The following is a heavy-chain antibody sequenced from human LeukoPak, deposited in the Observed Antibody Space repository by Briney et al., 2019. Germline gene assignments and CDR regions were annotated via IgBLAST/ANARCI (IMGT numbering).Heavy chain of an antibody. Sequence: SETLSLTCAVYGGSFSGYYWSWIRQPPGKGLEWIGEINHSGSTNYNPSLKSRVTISVDTSKNQFSLKLSSVTAADTAVYYCATGGYSGYDTRNWFDPWGQGTLVTVSS. J-gene: IGHJ5*02. CDR3: ATGGYSGYDTRNWFDP. CDR2: INHSGST. V-gene: IGHV4-34*01. CDR1: GGSFSGYY. D-gene: IGHD5-12*01.